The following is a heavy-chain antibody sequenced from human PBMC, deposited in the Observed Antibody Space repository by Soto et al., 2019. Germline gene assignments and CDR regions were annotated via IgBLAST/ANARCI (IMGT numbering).Heavy chain of an antibody. V-gene: IGHV4-31*03. CDR2: IYYSGST. Sequence: SETLSLTCTVSGGSISSGGYYWSWIRQHPGKGLEWIGYIYYSGSTYYNPSLKSRVTISVDTSKNQFSLKLSSVTAADTAVYYCARGIRDYGDSYFDYWGQGTLVTVSS. CDR1: GGSISSGGYY. CDR3: ARGIRDYGDSYFDY. D-gene: IGHD4-17*01. J-gene: IGHJ4*02.